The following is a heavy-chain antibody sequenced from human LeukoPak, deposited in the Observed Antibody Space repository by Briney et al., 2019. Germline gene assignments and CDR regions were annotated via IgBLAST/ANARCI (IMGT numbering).Heavy chain of an antibody. D-gene: IGHD6-19*01. Sequence: GGSLRLSCAASGFTVSTNYLSWVRQAPGKGLEWVSSIGSSSSYIYYADSVKGRFTISRDNAKNSLYLQMNSLRAEDTAVYYCAREAVAGTEGPHDAFDIWGQGTMVTVSS. V-gene: IGHV3-21*01. CDR1: GFTVSTNY. J-gene: IGHJ3*02. CDR2: IGSSSSYI. CDR3: AREAVAGTEGPHDAFDI.